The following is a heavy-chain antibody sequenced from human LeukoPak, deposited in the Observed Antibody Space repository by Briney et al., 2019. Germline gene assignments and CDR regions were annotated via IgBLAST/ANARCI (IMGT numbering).Heavy chain of an antibody. CDR2: ISSSGSTI. CDR1: GFTFSSYE. Sequence: GGSLRLSCAASGFTFSSYEMNWVRQAPGKGLEWVSYISSSGSTIYYADSVKSRFTISRDNAKNSLYLQMNSLRAEDTAVYYCARGGPWDILTGYYGWFDYWGQGTLVTVSS. V-gene: IGHV3-48*03. D-gene: IGHD3-9*01. J-gene: IGHJ4*02. CDR3: ARGGPWDILTGYYGWFDY.